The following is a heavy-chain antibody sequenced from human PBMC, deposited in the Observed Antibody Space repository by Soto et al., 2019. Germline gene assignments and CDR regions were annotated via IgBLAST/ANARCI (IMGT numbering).Heavy chain of an antibody. V-gene: IGHV4-59*01. CDR3: ERFRWGSPYGMDV. CDR2: IYYSGST. Sequence: SETLSLTCTVSGGSMSSYYWSWIRQPPGKGLEWIGYIYYSGSTIYNPSLKSRVTISVDTSKNQFSLKLSSVTAADTAVYYCERFRWGSPYGMDVWGQGTTVTVSS. D-gene: IGHD2-21*01. J-gene: IGHJ6*02. CDR1: GGSMSSYY.